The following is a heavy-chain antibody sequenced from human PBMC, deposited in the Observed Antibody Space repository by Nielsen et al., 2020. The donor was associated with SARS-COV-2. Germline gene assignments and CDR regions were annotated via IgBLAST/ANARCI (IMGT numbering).Heavy chain of an antibody. CDR2: ISWNSGSI. CDR3: AKGKAVAGYFDY. Sequence: SLRLSCAASGFTFDDYAMHWVRQAPGKGLEWVSGISWNSGSIGYADSVKGRFTISRDNAKNSLYLQMNSLRAEDTALYYCAKGKAVAGYFDYWGQGTLVTVSS. J-gene: IGHJ4*02. D-gene: IGHD6-19*01. V-gene: IGHV3-9*01. CDR1: GFTFDDYA.